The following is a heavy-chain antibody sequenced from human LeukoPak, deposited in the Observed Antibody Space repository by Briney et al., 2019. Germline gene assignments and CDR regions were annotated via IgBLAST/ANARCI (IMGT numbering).Heavy chain of an antibody. CDR1: GGSISSYY. D-gene: IGHD2-15*01. J-gene: IGHJ4*02. CDR3: ARVKECSGGSCYSDYFDY. V-gene: IGHV4-59*08. Sequence: SETLSLTCTVSGGSISSYYWSWIRQPPGKGLEWIAFIYYSGSTYYNPSLKSRVTISVDTSKNQFSLKLSSVTAADTAVYYCARVKECSGGSCYSDYFDYWGQGTLVTVSS. CDR2: IYYSGST.